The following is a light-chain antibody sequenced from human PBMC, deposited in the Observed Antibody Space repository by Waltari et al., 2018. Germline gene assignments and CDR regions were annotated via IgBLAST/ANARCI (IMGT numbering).Light chain of an antibody. CDR2: QDN. Sequence: SFELTQPPAVSVSPGQTATITCSAEGLGDKYAFWYQKRPGQSPVLVIYQDNKRPSGVPERFSGSNSGDTATLTIAGTQALDEADYFCQAWDSSTVLFGGGTKLTVL. V-gene: IGLV3-1*01. J-gene: IGLJ2*01. CDR1: GLGDKY. CDR3: QAWDSSTVL.